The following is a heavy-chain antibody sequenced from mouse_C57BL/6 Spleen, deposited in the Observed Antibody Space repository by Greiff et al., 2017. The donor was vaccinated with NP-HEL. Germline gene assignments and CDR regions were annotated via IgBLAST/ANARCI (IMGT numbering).Heavy chain of an antibody. CDR2: IYPGDGDT. V-gene: IGHV1-80*01. CDR1: GYAFSSYW. Sequence: QVQLQQSGAELVKPGASVKISCKASGYAFSSYWMNWVKQRPGKGLEWIGQIYPGDGDTNYNGKFKGKATLTADKSSSTAYMQLSSLTSEDSAVYFCARSGYYGSSYLYAMDYWGQGTSVTVSS. D-gene: IGHD1-1*01. J-gene: IGHJ4*01. CDR3: ARSGYYGSSYLYAMDY.